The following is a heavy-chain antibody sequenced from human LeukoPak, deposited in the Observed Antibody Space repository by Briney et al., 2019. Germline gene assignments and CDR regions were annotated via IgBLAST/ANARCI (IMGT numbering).Heavy chain of an antibody. V-gene: IGHV5-51*01. D-gene: IGHD5-12*01. CDR3: ARQGIVATIMEDY. J-gene: IGHJ4*02. Sequence: ESLKISCKGSGYSFTSYWIGWVRQMPGKGLEWMGIIYPGDSDTRYSPSFQGQVTISADRSISTAYLQWSSLKASDTAMYYCARQGIVATIMEDYWGQGTLVTVSS. CDR1: GYSFTSYW. CDR2: IYPGDSDT.